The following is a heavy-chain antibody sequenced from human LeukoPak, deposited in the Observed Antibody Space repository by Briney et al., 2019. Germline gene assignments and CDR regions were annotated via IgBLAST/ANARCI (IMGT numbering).Heavy chain of an antibody. CDR3: ARGIGYYYDSSTYVPYYFDY. V-gene: IGHV4-34*01. J-gene: IGHJ4*02. D-gene: IGHD3-22*01. Sequence: PSETLSLTCAAHGGSFSAYYWTWIRQPPGKGLEWIGEINHSGSAKYNPSLKSRVTISVDTSKNQFSLKLTSVTAADTAVYYCARGIGYYYDSSTYVPYYFDYWGQGTLVTVSS. CDR1: GGSFSAYY. CDR2: INHSGSA.